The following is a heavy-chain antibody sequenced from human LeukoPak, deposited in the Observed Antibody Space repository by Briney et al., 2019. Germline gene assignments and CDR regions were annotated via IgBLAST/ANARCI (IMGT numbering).Heavy chain of an antibody. CDR1: GGSLSSTGYY. D-gene: IGHD6-13*01. CDR2: ISYSGST. Sequence: SETLSLTCTVSGGSLSSTGYYWGWIRQPPGKGLEWIGSISYSGSTYYNPSLKSRVTISVDTSKSQFSLKLSSVTAADTAVYYCARHGASYSSRWTPIDYWGQGTLVTVSS. CDR3: ARHGASYSSRWTPIDY. J-gene: IGHJ4*02. V-gene: IGHV4-39*01.